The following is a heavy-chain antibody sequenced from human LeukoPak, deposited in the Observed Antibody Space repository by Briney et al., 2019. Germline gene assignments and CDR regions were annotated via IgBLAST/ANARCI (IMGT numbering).Heavy chain of an antibody. J-gene: IGHJ4*02. CDR1: GYTFTGYY. D-gene: IGHD5-12*01. V-gene: IGHV1-2*02. CDR2: INPNSGGT. Sequence: ASVKVSCKASGYTFTGYYMHWVRQAPGQGFEWMGWINPNSGGTNYAQKFQGRVTMTRDTSISTAYMELSRLRSDDTAVYYCARLAGFGQWLLQVQVDYWGQGTLVTVSS. CDR3: ARLAGFGQWLLQVQVDY.